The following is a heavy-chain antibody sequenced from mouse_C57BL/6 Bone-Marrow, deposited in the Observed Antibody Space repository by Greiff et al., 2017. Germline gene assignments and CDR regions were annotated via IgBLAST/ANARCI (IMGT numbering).Heavy chain of an antibody. D-gene: IGHD1-1*01. J-gene: IGHJ4*01. CDR3: VRLLITTVVEGDYAMDY. Sequence: DVQLVESGGGLVQPKGSLKLSCAASGFSFNTYAMNWVRQAPGKGLEWVARIRSKSNNYATYYADSVKDRFTISRDDSESMLYLQMNNLKTEDTAMYYCVRLLITTVVEGDYAMDYWGQGTSVTVSS. CDR2: IRSKSNNYAT. CDR1: GFSFNTYA. V-gene: IGHV10-1*01.